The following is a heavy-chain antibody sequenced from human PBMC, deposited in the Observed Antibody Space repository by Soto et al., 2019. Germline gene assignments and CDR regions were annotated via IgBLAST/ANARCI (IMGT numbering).Heavy chain of an antibody. CDR3: ARGSASKSGHLWYFDL. D-gene: IGHD2-8*02. Sequence: GGSLRLSCTASGFTFDTYTMNWLRQAPGRGLEWVSSISATTTYKYYAASVEGRFTISRDNAKNSLYLQTNSLGAEDTAVYYCARGSASKSGHLWYFDLWGRGTRVTVS. J-gene: IGHJ2*01. CDR2: ISATTTYK. V-gene: IGHV3-21*01. CDR1: GFTFDTYT.